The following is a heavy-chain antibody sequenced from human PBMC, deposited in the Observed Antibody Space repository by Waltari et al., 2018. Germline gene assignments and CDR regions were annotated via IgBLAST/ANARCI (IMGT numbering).Heavy chain of an antibody. V-gene: IGHV4-59*11. Sequence: QVQLQESGPGLVKPSETLSLTCTVSGGSISSHYWSWIRQPPGKGLEWIGYIYYSGSTNYSPSLKSRVTISVDTSKNQFSLKLSSVTAADTAVYYCAREMPMGYYDSSGYAFDIWGQGTMVTVSS. CDR3: AREMPMGYYDSSGYAFDI. J-gene: IGHJ3*02. D-gene: IGHD3-22*01. CDR1: GGSISSHY. CDR2: IYYSGST.